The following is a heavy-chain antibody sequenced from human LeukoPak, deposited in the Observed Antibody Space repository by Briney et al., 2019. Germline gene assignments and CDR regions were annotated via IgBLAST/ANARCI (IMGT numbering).Heavy chain of an antibody. CDR1: GYSINSNYY. J-gene: IGHJ4*02. Sequence: EPSETLSLTCTVSGYSINSNYYWAWIRQPPGKGLEWIGIIYHSGSTYYNPSLKSRVTISVDTSKNQFSLKVSSVTAADTAVYYCAKRGNWGFFDYWGQGTLVTVSS. CDR3: AKRGNWGFFDY. V-gene: IGHV4-38-2*02. D-gene: IGHD7-27*01. CDR2: IYHSGST.